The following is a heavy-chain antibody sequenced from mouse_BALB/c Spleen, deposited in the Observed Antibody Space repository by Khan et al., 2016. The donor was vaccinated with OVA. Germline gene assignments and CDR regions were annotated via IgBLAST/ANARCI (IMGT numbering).Heavy chain of an antibody. D-gene: IGHD2-10*01. Sequence: QIQLVQSGPELKKPGETVKISCKASGYTFTNYGMNWVKQSPGKALKWMGWINTYTGDPTYADEFKGRFAFSLESSASTAYLLINNLKNEDTATYYCARPPYFSYILDHGGQGTSVTVSS. V-gene: IGHV9-3-1*01. CDR3: ARPPYFSYILDH. CDR1: GYTFTNYG. CDR2: INTYTGDP. J-gene: IGHJ4*01.